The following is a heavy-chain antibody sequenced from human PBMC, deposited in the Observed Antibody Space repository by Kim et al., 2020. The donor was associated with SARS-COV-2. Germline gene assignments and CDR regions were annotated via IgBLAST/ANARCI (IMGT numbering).Heavy chain of an antibody. CDR1: GFTFSSYG. CDR2: IWYDGSNK. Sequence: GGSLRLSFAASGFTFSSYGMHWVRQAPGKGLEWVAVIWYDGSNKYYADSGKGRFTISRDNSKNTLYLQMNSLRAEDTAVYYCARLYYYGSGAGMDVWGQGTTVTVSS. J-gene: IGHJ6*02. D-gene: IGHD3-10*01. V-gene: IGHV3-33*01. CDR3: ARLYYYGSGAGMDV.